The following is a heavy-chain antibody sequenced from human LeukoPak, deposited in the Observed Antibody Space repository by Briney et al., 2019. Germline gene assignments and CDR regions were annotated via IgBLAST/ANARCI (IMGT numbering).Heavy chain of an antibody. J-gene: IGHJ6*02. Sequence: AGSLRLSCAASGFTFSSYSMNWVRQAPGKGLEWVSSISSSSGYIYYADSVKGRFTISRDNAKNSLYLQMNSLRAEYTAVYYCARCLYYYDSSGYPYYYGMDVWGQGTTVTVSS. CDR3: ARCLYYYDSSGYPYYYGMDV. D-gene: IGHD3-22*01. CDR1: GFTFSSYS. V-gene: IGHV3-21*01. CDR2: ISSSSGYI.